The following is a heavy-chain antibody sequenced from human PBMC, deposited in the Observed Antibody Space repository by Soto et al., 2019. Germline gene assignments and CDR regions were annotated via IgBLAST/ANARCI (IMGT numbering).Heavy chain of an antibody. J-gene: IGHJ4*02. V-gene: IGHV4-59*01. Sequence: SSETLSLTCTVSGGSISSYFYIWVRQPPGKGLEWIGSVYYTGTTDYNPSLKSRVTISVDTSKTQFSLNLRPVTAADTAVYYCARDLAAVPRAFDYWGRGTLVTVSS. CDR3: ARDLAAVPRAFDY. CDR2: VYYTGTT. CDR1: GGSISSYF. D-gene: IGHD6-13*01.